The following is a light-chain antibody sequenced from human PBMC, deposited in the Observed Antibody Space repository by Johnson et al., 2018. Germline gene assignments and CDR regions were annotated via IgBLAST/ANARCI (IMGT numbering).Light chain of an antibody. CDR1: SSNIGNNY. CDR2: ENN. CDR3: GTWDSSLSAGNV. Sequence: QSVLTQPHSVSAAPGQKVTISCSGSSSNIGNNYVSWYQQLPGTAPKLLIYENNKRPSGIPDRFSGSKSGTSATLGITGLQTGDEDDYYCGTWDSSLSAGNVFGTGTKVTVL. J-gene: IGLJ1*01. V-gene: IGLV1-51*02.